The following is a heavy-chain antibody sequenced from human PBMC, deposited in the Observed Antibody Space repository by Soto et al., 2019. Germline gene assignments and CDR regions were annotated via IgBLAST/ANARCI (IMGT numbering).Heavy chain of an antibody. Sequence: SDTLSLTCNVSGRSLTDHYWTCIRQPPGKGLEWISCVFSRGGTYYAPSLKSRVTISLDTSKNQFSLRLTPMTTADTAVYYCARMRPTGWHDYYFFGMDLWGQGTTVS. CDR1: GRSLTDHY. CDR3: ARMRPTGWHDYYFFGMDL. CDR2: VFSRGGT. J-gene: IGHJ6*02. D-gene: IGHD6-19*01. V-gene: IGHV4-59*11.